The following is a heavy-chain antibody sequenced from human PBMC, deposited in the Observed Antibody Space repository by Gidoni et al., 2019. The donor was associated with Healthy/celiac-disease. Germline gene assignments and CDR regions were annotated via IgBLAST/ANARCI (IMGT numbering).Heavy chain of an antibody. J-gene: IGHJ4*02. Sequence: QVQLVESGGGVVQPGRSLRLSCAASGFTFSSYAMHWVRRAPGKGLEWVAVISYDGSNKYYADSVKGRFTISRDKSKNTLYLQMNSLRAEDTAVYYCARAPVVEYLGYDSSGYYGVYFDYWGQGTLVTVSS. V-gene: IGHV3-30-3*01. CDR1: GFTFSSYA. CDR3: ARAPVVEYLGYDSSGYYGVYFDY. CDR2: ISYDGSNK. D-gene: IGHD3-22*01.